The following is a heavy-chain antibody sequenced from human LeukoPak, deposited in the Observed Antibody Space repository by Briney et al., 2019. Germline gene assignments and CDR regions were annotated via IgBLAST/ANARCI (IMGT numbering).Heavy chain of an antibody. Sequence: GESLKISCKGSGYSFTSYWIGWVRQMPGKGLEWMGIIYPGDSDTRYSPSFQGQVTISADKSISTAYLQWSSLKASDTAMYYCARVDTGYCSSTSCYLGTNRFDPWGQGTLVTVSS. CDR3: ARVDTGYCSSTSCYLGTNRFDP. CDR1: GYSFTSYW. V-gene: IGHV5-51*01. CDR2: IYPGDSDT. D-gene: IGHD2-2*01. J-gene: IGHJ5*02.